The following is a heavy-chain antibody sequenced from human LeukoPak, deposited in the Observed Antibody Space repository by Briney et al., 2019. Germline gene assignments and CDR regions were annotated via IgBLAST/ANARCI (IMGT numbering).Heavy chain of an antibody. J-gene: IGHJ4*02. CDR3: AKTSYYYDSSGYYYFDY. D-gene: IGHD3-22*01. CDR2: ISDSGGST. CDR1: GFTFSSYA. Sequence: PGGSLRLSCAASGFTFSSYAMSWVRQAPGKGLEWVLGISDSGGSTYYADSVKGRFTISRDNSKNTLYVQMNSLRAEDTAVYNCAKTSYYYDSSGYYYFDYWGQGTLVTASS. V-gene: IGHV3-23*01.